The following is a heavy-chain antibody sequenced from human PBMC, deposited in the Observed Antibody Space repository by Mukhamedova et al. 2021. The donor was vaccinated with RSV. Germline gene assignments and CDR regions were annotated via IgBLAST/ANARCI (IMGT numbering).Heavy chain of an antibody. CDR3: VRGPDFTHSTPWSFDY. CDR2: YNGDT. V-gene: IGHV1-18*01. J-gene: IGHJ4*02. D-gene: IGHD1-14*01. Sequence: YNGDTKYAQNFQGRVTVTTDTSTRTTYMELRSLRSDDTAVHYCVRGPDFTHSTPWSFDYWGQGTLVTASS.